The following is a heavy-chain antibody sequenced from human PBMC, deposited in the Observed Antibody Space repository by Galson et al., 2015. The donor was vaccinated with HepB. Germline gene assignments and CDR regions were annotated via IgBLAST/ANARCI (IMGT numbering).Heavy chain of an antibody. CDR1: GGTFISYA. CDR3: ATDGPGPRVGATDSRLDY. CDR2: IIPVFRTT. V-gene: IGHV1-69*01. J-gene: IGHJ4*02. D-gene: IGHD1-26*01. Sequence: SCKASGGTFISYAISWVRQAPGQGLEWMGGIIPVFRTTNYARRFQGRLTIIADESTSTAYMELSSLRSEDTAVYYCATDGPGPRVGATDSRLDYWGLGTLVTVSS.